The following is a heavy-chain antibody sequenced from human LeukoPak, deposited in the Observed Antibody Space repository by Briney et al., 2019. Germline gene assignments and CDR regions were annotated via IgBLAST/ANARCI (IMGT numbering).Heavy chain of an antibody. CDR3: ARAEYDSSLGFGY. J-gene: IGHJ4*02. Sequence: GGSLRLSCAASGFTVSSDYMSWVRQAPGKGLEWVSLISSGGSTYYADSVKGRFTISRDNSKNTLYLQVNSLRAEDTAVYYCARAEYDSSLGFGYWGQGTLVTVS. D-gene: IGHD3-22*01. CDR2: ISSGGST. CDR1: GFTVSSDY. V-gene: IGHV3-53*01.